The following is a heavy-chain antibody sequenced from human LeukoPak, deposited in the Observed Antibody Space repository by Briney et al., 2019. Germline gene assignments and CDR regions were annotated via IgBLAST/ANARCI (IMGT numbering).Heavy chain of an antibody. CDR3: ARRYSTNGVCYHDRGAFDI. J-gene: IGHJ3*02. Sequence: SVKVSCKASGGTFSNYDISWVRQASGQGLEWMGGITPIFGTSNYAQKFQGRVTIIADKSTSTAYMELSSLRSEDTAVYYCARRYSTNGVCYHDRGAFDIWGQGTMVIVSS. CDR1: GGTFSNYD. D-gene: IGHD2-8*01. V-gene: IGHV1-69*06. CDR2: ITPIFGTS.